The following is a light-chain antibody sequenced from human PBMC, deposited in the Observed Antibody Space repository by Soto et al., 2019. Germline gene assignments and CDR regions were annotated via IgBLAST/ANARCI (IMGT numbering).Light chain of an antibody. V-gene: IGKV3-15*01. CDR1: QSVSSK. CDR3: QQYNNWPPWT. Sequence: EIVMTQSPATLSVSPGERATLSCRASQSVSSKLAWYKQKPGQAPSLLIYRASTRATGIPARFSGSGSGTELTLTISSLESEDFAVYYCQQYNNWPPWTFGQGTKVEIK. CDR2: RAS. J-gene: IGKJ1*01.